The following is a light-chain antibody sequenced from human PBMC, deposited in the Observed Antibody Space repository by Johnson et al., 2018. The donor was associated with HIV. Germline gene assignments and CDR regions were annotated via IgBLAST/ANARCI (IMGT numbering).Light chain of an antibody. V-gene: IGLV1-51*01. J-gene: IGLJ1*01. CDR1: SSDIGNNY. Sequence: QSVLTQPPSLSAAPGQKVTISCSGSSSDIGNNYVSWYQHLPGTAPKLLIYDNNKRPSGIPDRFSGSKSGTSATMGITGLQTGDEAEYYCGTWDGSLSLYVFGTGNKVPVL. CDR2: DNN. CDR3: GTWDGSLSLYV.